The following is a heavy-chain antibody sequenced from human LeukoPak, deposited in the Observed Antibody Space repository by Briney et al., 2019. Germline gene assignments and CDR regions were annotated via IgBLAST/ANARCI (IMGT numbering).Heavy chain of an antibody. CDR2: INPNSGGT. J-gene: IGHJ4*02. CDR3: ARVGSDYYHNFDY. Sequence: ASVTVSCKASGYTFTGYYMHWVRQAPGQGLEWMGRINPNSGGTNYAQKFQGRVTMTRDTSISTAYMELSRLRSDDTAVYYCARVGSDYYHNFDYWGQGTLVTVSS. V-gene: IGHV1-2*06. CDR1: GYTFTGYY. D-gene: IGHD3-3*01.